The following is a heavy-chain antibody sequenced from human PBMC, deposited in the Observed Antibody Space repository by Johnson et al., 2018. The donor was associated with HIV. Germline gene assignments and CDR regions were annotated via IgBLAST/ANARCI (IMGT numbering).Heavy chain of an antibody. CDR1: GFTVSSNY. V-gene: IGHV3-53*01. CDR2: IYSGGST. CDR3: ATGGRGITMIARAAFDI. D-gene: IGHD3-22*01. Sequence: VQLVESGGGLIQPGGSLRLSCAASGFTVSSNYMSWVRQAPGKGLEWVSVIYSGGSTYYADSVKGRFTISRDNSKNTLYLQINSLRAEDTAVYYCATGGRGITMIARAAFDIWGQGTMVTVSS. J-gene: IGHJ3*02.